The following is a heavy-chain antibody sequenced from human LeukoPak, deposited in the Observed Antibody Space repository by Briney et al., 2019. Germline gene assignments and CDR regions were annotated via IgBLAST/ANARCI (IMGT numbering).Heavy chain of an antibody. J-gene: IGHJ4*02. V-gene: IGHV3-30*03. CDR3: ARVRGYYGSGSYSEFDY. CDR2: ISYDGSNK. D-gene: IGHD3-10*01. Sequence: GGSLRLSCAASGFTFSSYGMHWVRQAPGKGLEWVAVISYDGSNKYYADSVKGRFTISRDNSKNTLYLQMNSLRAEDTAVYYCARVRGYYGSGSYSEFDYWGQGTLVTVSS. CDR1: GFTFSSYG.